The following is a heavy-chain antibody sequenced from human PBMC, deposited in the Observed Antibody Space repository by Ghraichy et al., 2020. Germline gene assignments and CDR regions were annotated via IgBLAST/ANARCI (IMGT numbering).Heavy chain of an antibody. CDR3: ARDIVVVPAPGGDAFDI. CDR1: GYTFTSYG. V-gene: IGHV1-18*01. CDR2: ISAYNGDT. J-gene: IGHJ3*02. Sequence: ASVKASCKASGYTFTSYGISWVRQAPGQGLEWMGWISAYNGDTNYAQKLQGRVTMTTDTSTSTAYMELRSLRSDDTAVYYCARDIVVVPAPGGDAFDIWGQGTMVTVSS. D-gene: IGHD2-2*01.